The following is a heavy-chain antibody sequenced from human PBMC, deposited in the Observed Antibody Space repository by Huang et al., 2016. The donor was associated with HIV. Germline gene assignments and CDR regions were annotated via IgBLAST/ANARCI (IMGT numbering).Heavy chain of an antibody. CDR1: GGSFSNHV. D-gene: IGHD2-2*01. V-gene: IGHV1-69*01. J-gene: IGHJ4*02. CDR3: ARESNIVVVPHTIKFFDY. Sequence: QVQLVQSGAEVKKPGSSLKVYCKASGGSFSNHVFSWVRQGPGQGLEWVGGIIPIFGTTNDAQKCQGRVTITADESTGTAYLELSSLRSEDTAVYFFARESNIVVVPHTIKFFDYWGQGTLVTVSS. CDR2: IIPIFGTT.